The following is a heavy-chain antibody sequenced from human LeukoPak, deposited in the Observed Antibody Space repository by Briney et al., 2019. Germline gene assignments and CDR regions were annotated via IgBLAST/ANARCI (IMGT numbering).Heavy chain of an antibody. D-gene: IGHD1-1*01. Sequence: GASVKVSCKASGFSFPSYGISWVRQAPGQGLEWIGWITAYDGGTNYAEKFQGRVTMATDTSTSTASMELWSLRSDDTAVYYCARDWQLPSGPDVFDIWGQGTVVTVSS. V-gene: IGHV1-18*01. CDR1: GFSFPSYG. CDR2: ITAYDGGT. CDR3: ARDWQLPSGPDVFDI. J-gene: IGHJ3*02.